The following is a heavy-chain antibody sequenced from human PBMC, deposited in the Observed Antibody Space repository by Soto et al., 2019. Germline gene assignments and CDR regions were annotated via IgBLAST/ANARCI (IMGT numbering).Heavy chain of an antibody. J-gene: IGHJ4*02. V-gene: IGHV3-33*01. CDR1: GYSFRSYG. CDR2: IWYDGSTE. Sequence: QVKLVESGGGVVQPGGSLRLSCAASGYSFRSYGMHWVRQAPGKGLEWVALIWYDGSTEYYADSVQGRFTISRDNSETTVYLQMNSLSVDDTAIYYCARERGFVRGVLRYYLDYWSQGTLVTVSS. CDR3: ARERGFVRGVLRYYLDY. D-gene: IGHD3-10*01.